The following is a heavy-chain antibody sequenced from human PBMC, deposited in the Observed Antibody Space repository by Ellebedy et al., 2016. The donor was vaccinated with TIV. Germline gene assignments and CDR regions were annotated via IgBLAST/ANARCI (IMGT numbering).Heavy chain of an antibody. J-gene: IGHJ4*02. CDR2: ISYSGST. Sequence: MPSETLSLTCTVSGGSISPYYWSRIRQPPGKGLEWIGYISYSGSTNYNPSLQSRVTISVDTSKNQFSLKLSSVTAADTAVYYCASGGPGDDYWGQGTLVTVSS. CDR3: ASGGPGDDY. D-gene: IGHD2-21*01. CDR1: GGSISPYY. V-gene: IGHV4-59*01.